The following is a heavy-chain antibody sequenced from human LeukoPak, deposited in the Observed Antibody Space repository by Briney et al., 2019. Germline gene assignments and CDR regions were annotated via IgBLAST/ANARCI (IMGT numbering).Heavy chain of an antibody. CDR3: ARELVSLGTGYFDL. V-gene: IGHV3-23*01. CDR1: GFTFRTYG. J-gene: IGHJ2*01. D-gene: IGHD7-27*01. CDR2: ITGSSTWT. Sequence: GGSLRLSCEASGFTFRTYGMTWVRQPPAKGLEWVSGITGSSTWTYYADSVKGRFTISRDNSKNTLHLQMDSLRAEDTAIYYCARELVSLGTGYFDLWGRGTLVTVSS.